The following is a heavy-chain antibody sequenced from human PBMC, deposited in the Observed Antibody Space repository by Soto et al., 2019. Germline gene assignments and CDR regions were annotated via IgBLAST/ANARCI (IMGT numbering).Heavy chain of an antibody. J-gene: IGHJ4*02. Sequence: QVQLQESGPGLVKPSETLSLTCTVSGGSISSYYWSWIRQPPGKGLEWIGYIYYSGSTNYNPSLKSRVTISVDTSKNQFSLKLSSVTAADTAVYYCARHGYSNYYTHFDYWGQGTLVTVSS. V-gene: IGHV4-59*08. CDR2: IYYSGST. CDR1: GGSISSYY. CDR3: ARHGYSNYYTHFDY. D-gene: IGHD4-4*01.